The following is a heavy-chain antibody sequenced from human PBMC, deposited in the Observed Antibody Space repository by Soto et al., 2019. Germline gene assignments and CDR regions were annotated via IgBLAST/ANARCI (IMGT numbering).Heavy chain of an antibody. CDR1: GGSFSGYY. D-gene: IGHD3-9*01. CDR3: ATPSRPYDILTGYSD. CDR2: INHSGST. Sequence: SETLSLTCAVYGGSFSGYYWSWIRQPPGKGLEWIGEINHSGSTNYNPSLKSRVTISVDTSKNQFSLKLSSVTAADTAVYYCATPSRPYDILTGYSDWGQGTLVTVSS. V-gene: IGHV4-34*01. J-gene: IGHJ4*02.